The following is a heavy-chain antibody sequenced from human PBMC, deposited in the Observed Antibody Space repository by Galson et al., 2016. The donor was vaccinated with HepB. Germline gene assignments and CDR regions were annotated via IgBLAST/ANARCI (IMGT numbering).Heavy chain of an antibody. V-gene: IGHV1-69*04. D-gene: IGHD2/OR15-2a*01. CDR1: GVTLTNFS. J-gene: IGHJ6*04. CDR3: ARDVGFEITLIRGTLKTAMHFLDV. Sequence: SVKVSCKASGVTLTNFSISWVRQAPGQGLEWMARIIPILGIRNFAKKFQGRTTLTVDTSTAMAYMGLSSLTSDDSAIYFCARDVGFEITLIRGTLKTAMHFLDVWGEGTTVTVSS. CDR2: IIPILGIR.